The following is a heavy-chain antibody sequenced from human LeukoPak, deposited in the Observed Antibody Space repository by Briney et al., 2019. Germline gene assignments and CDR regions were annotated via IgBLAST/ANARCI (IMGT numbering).Heavy chain of an antibody. Sequence: GGSLRLSCAASGFIFSNSGMHWGRQAPGKGLGWVAVIYTDESTKYYADSVNGRFTISSDNSQHTLYLHMNRLSAEDTAVYYCARNSGGRRYYFTEWGQGTLVTVSS. CDR1: GFIFSNSG. D-gene: IGHD3-10*01. V-gene: IGHV3-33*01. J-gene: IGHJ4*02. CDR2: IYTDESTK. CDR3: ARNSGGRRYYFTE.